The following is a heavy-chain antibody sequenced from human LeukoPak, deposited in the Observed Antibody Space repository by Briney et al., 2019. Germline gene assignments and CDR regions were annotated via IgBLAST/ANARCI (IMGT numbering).Heavy chain of an antibody. CDR3: ARGPSIAARYDAFDI. J-gene: IGHJ3*02. V-gene: IGHV3-48*04. CDR2: ISSSGNTI. D-gene: IGHD6-6*01. Sequence: PGGSLRLSCAASGFAFSSYGMTWVRQAPGKGLEWVSYISSSGNTISYADSVKGRFTISRDNAKNSLYLQVISLRAEDTAVYYCARGPSIAARYDAFDIWGQGTMVTVSS. CDR1: GFAFSSYG.